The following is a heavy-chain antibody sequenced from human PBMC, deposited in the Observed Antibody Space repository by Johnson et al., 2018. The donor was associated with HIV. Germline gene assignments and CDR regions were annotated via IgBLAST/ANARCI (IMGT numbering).Heavy chain of an antibody. D-gene: IGHD5-18*01. CDR1: GFTFSDYY. J-gene: IGHJ3*02. CDR2: ISSSGSTI. Sequence: QVQLVESGGGLVQPGGSLRLSCAASGFTFSDYYMSCIRQAPGKGLEWVSYISSSGSTIYYADSVKGRFTISRDKATNSLYMQMNSLRAEDTAVYYCARDKPTIHTAMTQVDAFDIWGQGTMVTVSS. CDR3: ARDKPTIHTAMTQVDAFDI. V-gene: IGHV3-11*01.